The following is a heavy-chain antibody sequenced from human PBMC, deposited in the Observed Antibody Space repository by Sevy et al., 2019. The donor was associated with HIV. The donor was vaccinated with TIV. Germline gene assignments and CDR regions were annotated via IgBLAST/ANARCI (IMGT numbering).Heavy chain of an antibody. J-gene: IGHJ3*02. CDR1: GFTFSGSA. V-gene: IGHV3-73*01. CDR3: TSPRFLEWLSAFDI. CDR2: IRSKANSYAT. D-gene: IGHD3-3*01. Sequence: GGSLRLSCAASGFTFSGSAMHWVRQASGKGLEWVGRIRSKANSYATAYAASVKGRFTISRDDSKNTAYLQMNSLKTEETAVYYCTSPRFLEWLSAFDIWGQGTMVTVSS.